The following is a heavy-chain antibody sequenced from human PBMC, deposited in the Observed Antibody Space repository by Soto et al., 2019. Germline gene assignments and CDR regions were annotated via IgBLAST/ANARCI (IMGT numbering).Heavy chain of an antibody. D-gene: IGHD2-2*02. CDR2: INPSGGST. V-gene: IGHV1-46*01. Sequence: QVQLVQSGAEVKKPGASVKVSCKASGYTFTSYYMHWVRQAPGQGLEWMGIINPSGGSTSYAQKVQGRVTMTRDTSTSTVYMELSSLRSEDTAVYYCASHTYCSSTSCYNYYYYGMDVWGQGTTVTVSS. CDR1: GYTFTSYY. J-gene: IGHJ6*02. CDR3: ASHTYCSSTSCYNYYYYGMDV.